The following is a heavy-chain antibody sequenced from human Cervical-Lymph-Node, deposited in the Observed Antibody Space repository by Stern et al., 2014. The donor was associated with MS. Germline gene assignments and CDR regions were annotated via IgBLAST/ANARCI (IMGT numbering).Heavy chain of an antibody. CDR2: IVPLFGKP. V-gene: IGHV1-69*01. CDR3: ASPLTATSVPFGYYGMDV. J-gene: IGHJ6*02. D-gene: IGHD4-17*01. Sequence: VQLVQSGAEVKKPGSSVKVSCKASGGTFSNYATSWVRQAPGQGLEWLGGIVPLFGKPNYAQKFQGRVTITADESTRTAYMDLSSLRSEDTAVYYCASPLTATSVPFGYYGMDVWGQGTTVTVS. CDR1: GGTFSNYA.